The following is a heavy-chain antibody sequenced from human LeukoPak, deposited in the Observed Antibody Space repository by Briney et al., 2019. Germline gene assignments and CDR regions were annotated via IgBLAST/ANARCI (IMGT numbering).Heavy chain of an antibody. Sequence: GGSLRLSCSASGFTFSSDAMSWVRQAPGKGLEWVSAISGSGAGTHYADSAKGRFTISRDTSKNTLYLQMNSLRADDTAVYYCVTSSSYYWGQGTLVTVSP. CDR2: ISGSGAGT. CDR1: GFTFSSDA. CDR3: VTSSSYY. V-gene: IGHV3-23*01. D-gene: IGHD6-6*01. J-gene: IGHJ4*02.